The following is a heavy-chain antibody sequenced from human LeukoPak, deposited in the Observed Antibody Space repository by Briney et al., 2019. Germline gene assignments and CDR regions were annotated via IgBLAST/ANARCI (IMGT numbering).Heavy chain of an antibody. CDR2: ICYSGST. D-gene: IGHD3-16*01. CDR3: PRNNGGVDLDY. CDR1: GGSISNYC. J-gene: IGHJ4*02. Sequence: PSETLSLTCTVSGGSISNYCWNWIRQPPGKGLEWIGYICYSGSTNYNPSLKSRVTISVDTSKNQFTLKLSSVTAADTAVYYCPRNNGGVDLDYWGQGTLVTVSS. V-gene: IGHV4-59*01.